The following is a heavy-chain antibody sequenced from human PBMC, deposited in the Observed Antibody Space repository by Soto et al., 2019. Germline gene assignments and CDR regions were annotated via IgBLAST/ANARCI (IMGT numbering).Heavy chain of an antibody. CDR1: GYTFTGYY. CDR3: ARADYSSSWYSKYYFDY. Sequence: ASVKVSCKASGYTFTGYYMHWVRQAPGQGLEWMGWINPNSGGTNYAQKFQGWVTMTRDTSISTAYMELSRLRSDDTAVYYCARADYSSSWYSKYYFDYWGQGTLVTVSS. V-gene: IGHV1-2*04. CDR2: INPNSGGT. D-gene: IGHD6-13*01. J-gene: IGHJ4*02.